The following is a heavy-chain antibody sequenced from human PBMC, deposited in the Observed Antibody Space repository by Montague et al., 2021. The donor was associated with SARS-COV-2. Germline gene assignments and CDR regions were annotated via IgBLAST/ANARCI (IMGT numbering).Heavy chain of an antibody. Sequence: SETLSLTCTASSGSLSGYYWNWIRQPPGKGLEWIGFTHYSGTTKYNPSLKSRVNMSLDKSKNQFSLTLNSVTAADTAMYYCARGTAYDHVYYWGQGAPVTVAS. CDR2: THYSGTT. CDR1: SGSLSGYY. CDR3: ARGTAYDHVYY. J-gene: IGHJ4*02. D-gene: IGHD2-8*02. V-gene: IGHV4-59*12.